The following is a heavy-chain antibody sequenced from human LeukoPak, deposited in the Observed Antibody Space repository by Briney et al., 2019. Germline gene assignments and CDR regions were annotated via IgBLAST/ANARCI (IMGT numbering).Heavy chain of an antibody. CDR1: GGSFSGYY. V-gene: IGHV4-34*01. J-gene: IGHJ3*02. CDR2: INHSGST. Sequence: SETLSLTCAVYGGSFSGYYSSWIRRPPGKGLEWIGEINHSGSTNYNPSLKSRVTISVDTSKNQFSLKLSSVTAADTAVYYCARGRALRPAGDIWGQGTMVTVSS. CDR3: ARGRALRPAGDI.